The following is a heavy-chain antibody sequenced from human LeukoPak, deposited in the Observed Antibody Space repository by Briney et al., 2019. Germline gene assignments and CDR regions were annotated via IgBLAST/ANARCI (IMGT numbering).Heavy chain of an antibody. Sequence: ASVKVSCKASGGTFSSYAISWVRQAPGQGLEWMGWMNPNSGNRGYAQKFQGRVTMTRDTSISTAYMEVSSLRSEDTAVYYCARNDYGGHDAFDIWGQGTVVTVSS. V-gene: IGHV1-8*02. CDR3: ARNDYGGHDAFDI. D-gene: IGHD4-17*01. J-gene: IGHJ3*02. CDR1: GGTFSSYA. CDR2: MNPNSGNR.